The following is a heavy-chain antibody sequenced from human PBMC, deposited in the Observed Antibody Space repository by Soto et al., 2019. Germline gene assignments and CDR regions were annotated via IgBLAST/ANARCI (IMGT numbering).Heavy chain of an antibody. D-gene: IGHD2-2*02. CDR3: ARGGEYTDAFDI. CDR1: GFXXXXXS. V-gene: IGHV3-48*02. CDR2: ISSSSSTI. J-gene: IGHJ3*02. Sequence: EVQLVESGGGLXXPGGSXXLSCAASGFXXXXXSMNXXXQAPGKGLEWVSYISSSSSTIYYADSVKGRFTISRDNAKNSLYLQMNSLRDEDTAVYYCARGGEYTDAFDIWGQGTMVTVSS.